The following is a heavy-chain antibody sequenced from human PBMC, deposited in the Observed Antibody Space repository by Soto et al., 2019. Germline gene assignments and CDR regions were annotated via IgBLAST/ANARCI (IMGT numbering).Heavy chain of an antibody. CDR2: IKQDGSDM. V-gene: IGHV3-7*04. D-gene: IGHD4-17*01. CDR1: GFTFSTYW. J-gene: IGHJ4*02. Sequence: EVQLVESGGGLVQPGGSLRLSCAASGFTFSTYWMNWVRQAPGKGLEWVANIKQDGSDMYYVDSVKGRFTISRDNAKSSLFLQMNSLIAEDTAVYYCARTYYGGNTELGYWGQGTLVTVSS. CDR3: ARTYYGGNTELGY.